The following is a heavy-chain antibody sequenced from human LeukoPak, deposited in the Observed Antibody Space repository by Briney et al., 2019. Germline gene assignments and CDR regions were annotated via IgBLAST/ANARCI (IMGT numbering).Heavy chain of an antibody. J-gene: IGHJ4*02. CDR2: ISYDESNT. CDR1: GFTFSTFG. CDR3: AKGGGITDYARFDY. V-gene: IGHV3-30*18. Sequence: GSLRLSCAASGFTFSTFGMNWVRQAPGKGLEWVAIISYDESNTYYADSVKGRFTISRDNSKNTLYLQMNSLRAEDTAVYYCAKGGGITDYARFDYWGQGTLVTVSS. D-gene: IGHD1-14*01.